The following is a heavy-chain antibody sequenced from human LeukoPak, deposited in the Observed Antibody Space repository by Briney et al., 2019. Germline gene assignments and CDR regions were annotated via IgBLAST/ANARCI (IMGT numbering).Heavy chain of an antibody. V-gene: IGHV3-7*03. CDR2: INERGSAP. D-gene: IGHD2-21*02. CDR3: AKARARVVTATFDY. CDR1: GFTFSKSW. Sequence: GGSLRLSCEASGFTFSKSWMSWVRQAPGMGLEWVANINERGSAPYYVDSVKGRFTISRDNAKNSLYLQMNSLRAEDTALYYCAKARARVVTATFDYWGQGTLVTVSS. J-gene: IGHJ4*02.